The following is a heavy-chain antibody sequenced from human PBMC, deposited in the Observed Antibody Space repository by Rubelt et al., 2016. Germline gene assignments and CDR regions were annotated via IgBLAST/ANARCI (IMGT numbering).Heavy chain of an antibody. D-gene: IGHD3-22*01. V-gene: IGHV4-59*12. Sequence: QVQLQESGPGLVKPSETLSLTCTVSGGSISSYYWSWIRQPPGKGLEWIGYMYYSGSTYSNPSLKSRVTISVDKSQNQSSLKLSSVTAADTAVYYCARDHSSGYYKWGQGTLVTVSS. J-gene: IGHJ4*02. CDR3: ARDHSSGYYK. CDR2: MYYSGST. CDR1: GGSISSYY.